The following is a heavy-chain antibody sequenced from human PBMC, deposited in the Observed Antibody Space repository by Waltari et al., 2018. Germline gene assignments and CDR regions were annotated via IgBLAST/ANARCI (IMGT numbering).Heavy chain of an antibody. D-gene: IGHD3-22*01. CDR2: IDSGGGT. V-gene: IGHV3-53*02. CDR3: ARPSGFSRHFDY. CDR1: GFSSTYNY. J-gene: IGHJ4*02. Sequence: VQLGETGGGLVQPGGSLRVPCVACGFSSTYNYMRWARRAPGKGLEWVSTIDSGGGTYYADSVKGRVTISRDTSKDTLYLQFNRLTAEDTAVYYCARPSGFSRHFDYWGRGTLVTVSS.